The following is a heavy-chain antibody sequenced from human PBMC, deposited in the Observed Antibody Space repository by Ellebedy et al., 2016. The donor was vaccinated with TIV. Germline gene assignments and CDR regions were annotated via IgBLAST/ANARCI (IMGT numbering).Heavy chain of an antibody. CDR2: IWRSGDST. V-gene: IGHV3-23*01. CDR3: AKHLSDLDIVATITLGDGFDI. D-gene: IGHD5-12*01. Sequence: PGGSLRLSCAASEFTFSRYAITWVRQAPGKGLEWVSTIWRSGDSTYYADSVKGRFTISRDNSKDTLYLQMNSLRAEDTAVYYCAKHLSDLDIVATITLGDGFDIWGPGTMVTVSS. CDR1: EFTFSRYA. J-gene: IGHJ3*02.